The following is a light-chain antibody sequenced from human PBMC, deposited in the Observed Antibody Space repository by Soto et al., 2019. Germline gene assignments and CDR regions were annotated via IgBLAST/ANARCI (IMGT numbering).Light chain of an antibody. V-gene: IGKV1-39*01. CDR3: QQSYSTPIT. CDR1: QSISSY. CDR2: AAS. J-gene: IGKJ5*01. Sequence: DIQMTQSPSSLSASVGDRVTITCRASQSISSYLNWYQQKPGKAPKLLIYAASSLQSGVPSRFSGSGSGTDFTLTTSSLQPEDFATYYCQQSYSTPITFAQGTRLEIK.